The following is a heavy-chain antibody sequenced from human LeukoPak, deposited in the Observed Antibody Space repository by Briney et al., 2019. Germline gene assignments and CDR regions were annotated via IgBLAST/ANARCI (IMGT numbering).Heavy chain of an antibody. D-gene: IGHD3-16*01. CDR2: IYYSGST. Sequence: PSETLSLTCTVPGGSISSYYWSWIRQPPGKGLEWIGYIYYSGSTNYNPSLKSRVTISVDTSKNQFSLKLSSVTAADTAMYYCARMDDYAFFDYWGQGTLVTVSS. J-gene: IGHJ4*02. CDR1: GGSISSYY. V-gene: IGHV4-59*01. CDR3: ARMDDYAFFDY.